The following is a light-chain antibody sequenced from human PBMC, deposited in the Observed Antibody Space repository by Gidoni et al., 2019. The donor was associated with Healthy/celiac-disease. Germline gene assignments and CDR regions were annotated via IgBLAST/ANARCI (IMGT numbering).Light chain of an antibody. J-gene: IGKJ1*01. V-gene: IGKV3-11*01. CDR2: DAS. CDR3: QQRSNWQT. Sequence: ELVLTPSPATLSLSPGERATLSCRASQSVSSYLAWYQQKPGQAPRLHIYDASNRATGIPARFSGSGSETDFTLTSSSLEPEDFAVYYCQQRSNWQTFGQGTKVEIK. CDR1: QSVSSY.